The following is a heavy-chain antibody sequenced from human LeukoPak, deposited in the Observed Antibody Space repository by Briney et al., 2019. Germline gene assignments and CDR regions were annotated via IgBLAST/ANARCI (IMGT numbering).Heavy chain of an antibody. J-gene: IGHJ6*02. CDR3: ARDRFLAWFPPLDYYYYGMDV. CDR1: GGTFSSYA. Sequence: SSVKVSCKASGGTFSSYAISWVRQAPGQGLEWMGRIIPILGIANYAQKFQGRVTITADKSPSTAYMDVSSLRSEDTAVYYCARDRFLAWFPPLDYYYYGMDVWGQGTTVTVSS. CDR2: IIPILGIA. V-gene: IGHV1-69*04. D-gene: IGHD3-3*01.